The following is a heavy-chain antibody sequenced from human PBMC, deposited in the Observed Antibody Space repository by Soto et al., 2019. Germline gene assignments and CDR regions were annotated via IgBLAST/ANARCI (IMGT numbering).Heavy chain of an antibody. D-gene: IGHD6-19*01. Sequence: EVQLLESGGDLVQPGGSLRLSCAASGFIFSNYAMTWVRQAPGKGPEWVSTFTSGGSTYYRDTVKGRFTISRDNSKNTLYLQNNSLRAEDTAVYYCARTDKYNSQSSGWANRFDYWGQGTLVTVSS. CDR3: ARTDKYNSQSSGWANRFDY. CDR1: GFIFSNYA. V-gene: IGHV3-23*01. J-gene: IGHJ4*02. CDR2: FTSGGST.